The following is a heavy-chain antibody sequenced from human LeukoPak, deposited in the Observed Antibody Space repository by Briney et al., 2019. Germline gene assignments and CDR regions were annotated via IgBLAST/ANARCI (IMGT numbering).Heavy chain of an antibody. CDR3: ARVARDGSGGYYYYYMDV. Sequence: GESLKISCKGSGYSFTSYWIGWVRQMPGKGLEWMGIIYPGDSDTRYSPSFQGQVTISADKSISTAYLQWSSLRAEDTAVYYCARVARDGSGGYYYYYMDVWGKGTTVTISS. V-gene: IGHV5-51*01. CDR1: GYSFTSYW. D-gene: IGHD3-10*01. J-gene: IGHJ6*03. CDR2: IYPGDSDT.